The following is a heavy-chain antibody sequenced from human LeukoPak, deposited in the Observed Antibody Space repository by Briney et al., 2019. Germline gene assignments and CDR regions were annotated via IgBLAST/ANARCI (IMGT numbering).Heavy chain of an antibody. D-gene: IGHD1-26*01. Sequence: SETLSLTCTVSGGSISSYYWSWIRQPPGKGLERIGYIYYSGSTNYNPSLKSRVTISVDTSRNQFSLKLSSVTAADTAVYYCARGKWELESGEAFDIWGQGTMVTVSS. CDR2: IYYSGST. J-gene: IGHJ3*02. V-gene: IGHV4-59*01. CDR3: ARGKWELESGEAFDI. CDR1: GGSISSYY.